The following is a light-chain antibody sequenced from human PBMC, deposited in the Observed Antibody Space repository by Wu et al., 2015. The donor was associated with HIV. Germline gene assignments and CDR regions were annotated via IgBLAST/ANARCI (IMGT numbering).Light chain of an antibody. CDR1: QDISNF. J-gene: IGKJ3*01. CDR3: QQLNSYPLT. CDR2: GAS. Sequence: IQLTQSPSSLSASMGDRVTITCRASQDISNFLAWYQQKPGKAPKLLIYGASTLQSDVPSRFSGSGSGTDFTLTILYLQPEDFATYYCQQLNSYPLTFGPGTKVGIK. V-gene: IGKV1-9*01.